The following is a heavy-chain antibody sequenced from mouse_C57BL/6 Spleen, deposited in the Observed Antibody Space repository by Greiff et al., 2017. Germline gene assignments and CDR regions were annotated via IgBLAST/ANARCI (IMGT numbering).Heavy chain of an antibody. Sequence: QVQLQQPGAELVKPGASVKLSCTASGYTFTSYWMHWVKQRPGRGLEWIGRIDPNSGGTKYNEKFKSKATLTVDKPSSTAYLQLSSLTSEDSAVYYCAREIAKVVATGGYWGQGTTLTVSS. D-gene: IGHD1-1*01. CDR1: GYTFTSYW. V-gene: IGHV1-72*01. CDR3: AREIAKVVATGGY. CDR2: IDPNSGGT. J-gene: IGHJ2*01.